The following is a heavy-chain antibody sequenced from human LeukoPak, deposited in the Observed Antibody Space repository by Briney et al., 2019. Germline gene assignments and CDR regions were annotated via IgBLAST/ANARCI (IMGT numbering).Heavy chain of an antibody. Sequence: GGSLRLSCVASGFTFSSYGMHWVRQAPGKGLEWVAFIRYDGSHKYYADSVKGRFTISRDNSKNTLYLQMNSLRAEDTAVYYCAKDARSSWYVGYFDYWGQGTLVTVSS. CDR3: AKDARSSWYVGYFDY. CDR1: GFTFSSYG. V-gene: IGHV3-30*02. J-gene: IGHJ4*02. CDR2: IRYDGSHK. D-gene: IGHD6-13*01.